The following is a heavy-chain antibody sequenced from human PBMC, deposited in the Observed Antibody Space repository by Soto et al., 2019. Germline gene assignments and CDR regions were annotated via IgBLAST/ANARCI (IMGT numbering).Heavy chain of an antibody. V-gene: IGHV1-18*01. D-gene: IGHD3-3*01. CDR2: ISAYNGNT. CDR1: GYTFTSYG. CDR3: ARDLKDDFWSGYYNWFDP. Sequence: ASVKVSCKASGYTFTSYGISWVRQAPGLGREWMGWISAYNGNTNYAQKLQGRVTMTTDTSTSTAYMELRSLRSDDTAVYYCARDLKDDFWSGYYNWFDPWGQGTLVTVSS. J-gene: IGHJ5*02.